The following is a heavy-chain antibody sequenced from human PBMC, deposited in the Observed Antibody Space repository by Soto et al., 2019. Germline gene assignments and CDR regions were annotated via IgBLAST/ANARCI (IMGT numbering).Heavy chain of an antibody. J-gene: IGHJ3*01. D-gene: IGHD1-26*01. CDR1: GYAFINYY. CDR3: AREVSSGSYGFL. V-gene: IGHV1-46*01. CDR2: INPSGGAT. Sequence: ASVKVSCKASGYAFINYYIHWVRQAPGQGLEWVGVINPSGGATDYAQKFQGRVTATRDTSTSTVYMELSNLRSEDTAVYYCAREVSSGSYGFLWGQGTMVTV.